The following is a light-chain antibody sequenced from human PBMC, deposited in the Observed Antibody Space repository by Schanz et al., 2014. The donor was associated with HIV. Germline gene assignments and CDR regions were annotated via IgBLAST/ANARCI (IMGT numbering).Light chain of an antibody. CDR2: ATS. CDR3: QQSNSFPFT. J-gene: IGKJ3*01. CDR1: QSISTQ. Sequence: DVQMTQSPSSLSASVGDRVTITCRASQSISTQLNWYQHIPGKAPKLLISATSTLQPGVPSRFSGSGSGTDFTLTITRLEPEDFATYFCQQSNSFPFTFGPGTRIDMK. V-gene: IGKV1-12*01.